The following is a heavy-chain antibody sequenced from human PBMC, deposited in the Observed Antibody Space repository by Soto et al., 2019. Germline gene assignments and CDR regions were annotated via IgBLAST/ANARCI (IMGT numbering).Heavy chain of an antibody. J-gene: IGHJ4*02. Sequence: EVQLVESGGGLIQPGGSLRLSCAVSGFTVSNNYMSWVRQAPGKGLEGVSVIYSGGYTAYGDSVKGRFTISRDNSKNTLILQRNGLGAADTALYYWGAPPGGGGYWGQGTLVTVSS. CDR1: GFTVSNNY. V-gene: IGHV3-53*01. D-gene: IGHD3-10*01. CDR3: GAPPGGGGY. CDR2: IYSGGYT.